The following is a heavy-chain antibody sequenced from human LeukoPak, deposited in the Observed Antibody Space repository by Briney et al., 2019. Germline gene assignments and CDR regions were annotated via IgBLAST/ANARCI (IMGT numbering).Heavy chain of an antibody. V-gene: IGHV3-23*01. Sequence: GGSLRLSCAASGFTFSSYAMSWVRQAPGKGLEWVSAISGSGGSTYYADSVKGRFTISRDNSKNTLYLQMNSLRVEDTAVYYCAKESRGYSGYDARLFDYWGQGTLVTVSS. D-gene: IGHD5-12*01. CDR3: AKESRGYSGYDARLFDY. CDR1: GFTFSSYA. CDR2: ISGSGGST. J-gene: IGHJ4*02.